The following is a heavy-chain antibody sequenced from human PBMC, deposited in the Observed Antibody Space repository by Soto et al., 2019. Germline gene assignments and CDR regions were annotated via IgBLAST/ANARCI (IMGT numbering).Heavy chain of an antibody. CDR1: GYTFISYG. CDR3: ETKPGVVVAATELPI. CDR2: VSAYSGDT. D-gene: IGHD2-15*01. V-gene: IGHV1-18*01. J-gene: IGHJ4*02. Sequence: ASVKVSCKASGYTFISYGISWVRQAPGQGLEWMGWVSAYSGDTKYAQKFQGRVTITADKSTSTAYMELSSLRSEDTAVYYCETKPGVVVAATELPIWGQGTLVTVSS.